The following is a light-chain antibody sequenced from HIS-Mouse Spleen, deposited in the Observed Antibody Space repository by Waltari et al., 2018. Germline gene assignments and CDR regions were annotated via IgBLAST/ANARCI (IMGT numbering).Light chain of an antibody. J-gene: IGKJ2*01. CDR3: QQSYSTPMYT. V-gene: IGKV1-39*01. CDR1: QGISSY. Sequence: DIQMTQSPSSLSASVGDRVTLTCRASQGISSYLNWYQQKPGKVPKLLIYAASSLQSGVPSRFSGSGSGTDFTRTISSLQPEDVATYYCQQSYSTPMYTFGQGTKLEIK. CDR2: AAS.